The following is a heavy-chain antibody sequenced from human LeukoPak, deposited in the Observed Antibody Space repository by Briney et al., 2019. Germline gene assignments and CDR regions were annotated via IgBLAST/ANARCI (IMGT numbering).Heavy chain of an antibody. J-gene: IGHJ4*02. CDR2: INQDGTEK. Sequence: SGGSLRLSCADSGFTLSNYWMSWVRQAPGKGLEWVANINQDGTEKYYVDSVKGRFTISRDNAKNSLHLQMNSLRAEDTAVYYCARGQGIDYWGQGTLVTVSS. D-gene: IGHD2/OR15-2a*01. CDR3: ARGQGIDY. CDR1: GFTLSNYW. V-gene: IGHV3-7*04.